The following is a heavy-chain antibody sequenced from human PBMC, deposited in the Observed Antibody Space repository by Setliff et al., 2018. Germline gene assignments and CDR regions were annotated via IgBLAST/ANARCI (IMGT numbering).Heavy chain of an antibody. Sequence: PSETLSLTCAVSGASINSGTYYWSWIRQPAGKGLEWVGRLHTSGSTTYNPSLQSRVTISVDTSKNHFSLNLSSVTAADTAVYYCARDNRARHYMDVWGKGTTVTVSS. D-gene: IGHD3-10*01. J-gene: IGHJ6*03. CDR3: ARDNRARHYMDV. CDR2: LHTSGST. V-gene: IGHV4-61*02. CDR1: GASINSGTYY.